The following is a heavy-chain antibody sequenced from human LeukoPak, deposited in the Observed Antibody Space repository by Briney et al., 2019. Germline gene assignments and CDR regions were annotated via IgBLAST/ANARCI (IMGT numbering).Heavy chain of an antibody. CDR3: ARGGRVTIFGVVTLADADY. Sequence: ASVKVSCKASGYTFTSYAMNWVRQAPGQGLEWMGWINTNTGNPTYAQGFTGRFVFSLDTSVSTAYLQISSLKAEDTAVYYCARGGRVTIFGVVTLADADYWGQGTLVTVSS. CDR1: GYTFTSYA. V-gene: IGHV7-4-1*02. D-gene: IGHD3-3*01. J-gene: IGHJ4*02. CDR2: INTNTGNP.